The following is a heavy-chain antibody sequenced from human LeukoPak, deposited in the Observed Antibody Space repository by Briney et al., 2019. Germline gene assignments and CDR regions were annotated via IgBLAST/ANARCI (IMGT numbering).Heavy chain of an antibody. J-gene: IGHJ4*02. V-gene: IGHV3-7*01. D-gene: IGHD3-10*01. CDR2: VKQDGSDM. Sequence: PGGSLRLSCVASGFTFSNNWMIWVRQAPGKGLEWVAHVKQDGSDMYYLDSVKGRFTVSRDNAKNSLYLQMNSLRAEDTAVYYCARGLYYFDYWGQGTLVTVSS. CDR1: GFTFSNNW. CDR3: ARGLYYFDY.